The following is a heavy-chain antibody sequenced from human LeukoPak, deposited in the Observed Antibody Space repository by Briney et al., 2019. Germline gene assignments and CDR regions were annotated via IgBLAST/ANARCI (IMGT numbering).Heavy chain of an antibody. CDR1: GFTFSSYG. J-gene: IGHJ4*02. D-gene: IGHD6-13*01. CDR3: ARVRIGSSWYFDY. CDR2: IRYDGSNK. V-gene: IGHV3-30*02. Sequence: PGGSLRLSCAASGFTFSSYGMHWVRQAPGKGLEWVAFIRYDGSNKYYADSVKGRFTISRDNSKNTLYLQMNSLRAEDTAVYYCARVRIGSSWYFDYWGQVTLVTVSS.